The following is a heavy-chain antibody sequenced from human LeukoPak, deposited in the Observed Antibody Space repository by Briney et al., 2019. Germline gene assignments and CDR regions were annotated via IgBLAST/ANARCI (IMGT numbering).Heavy chain of an antibody. J-gene: IGHJ4*02. Sequence: SSISRGDNYIFYADSVKGRFTISRDNAKNSVYLQMNSLRAEDTAVYYCARGGGDYYGSDYWGQGKLVTVSS. CDR2: ISRGDNYI. V-gene: IGHV3-21*01. CDR3: ARGGGDYYGSDY. D-gene: IGHD3-10*01.